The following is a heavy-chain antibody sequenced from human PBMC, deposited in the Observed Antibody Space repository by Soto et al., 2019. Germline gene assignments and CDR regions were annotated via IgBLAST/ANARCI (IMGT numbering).Heavy chain of an antibody. CDR3: TNKNPLQLCWAYYYYFGMDL. J-gene: IGHJ6*02. CDR1: GFTFSNAW. CDR2: IKSKTDGGTT. V-gene: IGHV3-15*07. D-gene: IGHD5-18*01. Sequence: EVQLVESGGGLVKPGGSLRLSCAASGFTFSNAWMNWVRQAPGKGLEWVGRIKSKTDGGTTDYAAPVKGRFTISRDDSKNTLYLQMTSLKTDETVVYYCTNKNPLQLCWAYYYYFGMDLWGQGTTVTVSS.